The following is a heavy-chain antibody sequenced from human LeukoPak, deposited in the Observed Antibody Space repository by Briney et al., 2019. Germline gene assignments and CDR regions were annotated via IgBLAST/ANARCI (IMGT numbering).Heavy chain of an antibody. CDR1: GGSISSSSYY. CDR3: ARDGSSGWLNY. D-gene: IGHD6-19*01. Sequence: SETLSLTCIVSGGSISSSSYYWGWIRQPPGRGLEWIGNIYYSGSTYYNPSLKSRVTISVDTSKNHFSLKLSSVTAADTAVYYCARDGSSGWLNYWGQGTLVTVSS. CDR2: IYYSGST. V-gene: IGHV4-39*02. J-gene: IGHJ4*02.